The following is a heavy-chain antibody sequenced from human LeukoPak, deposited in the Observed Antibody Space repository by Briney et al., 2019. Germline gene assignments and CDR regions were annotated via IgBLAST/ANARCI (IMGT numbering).Heavy chain of an antibody. V-gene: IGHV4-59*08. CDR1: GGSMNNYY. D-gene: IGHD6-19*01. CDR3: ARHPFSAPFDY. CDR2: VYQTGDT. Sequence: SETLSLTCNASGGSMNNYYWSWFRRPPGKGLEWIAYVYQTGDTRYNPSLKSRVSISLDTSKSQFSLKLRSVTATDTAVYYCARHPFSAPFDYWGQGILVTVSS. J-gene: IGHJ4*02.